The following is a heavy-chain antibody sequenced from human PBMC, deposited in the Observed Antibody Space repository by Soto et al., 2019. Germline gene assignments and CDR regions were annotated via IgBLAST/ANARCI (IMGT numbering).Heavy chain of an antibody. CDR2: IVVGSGNT. CDR1: GFTFTSSA. J-gene: IGHJ3*02. V-gene: IGHV1-58*01. D-gene: IGHD3-22*01. CDR3: AAGPAPYYYDSSGPGPDAFDI. Sequence: EASVKVSCKASGFTFTSSAVQWVRQARGQRLEWIGWIVVGSGNTNYAQKFQERVTITRDMSTSTAYMELSSLRSEDTAVYYCAAGPAPYYYDSSGPGPDAFDIWGQGTMVTVSS.